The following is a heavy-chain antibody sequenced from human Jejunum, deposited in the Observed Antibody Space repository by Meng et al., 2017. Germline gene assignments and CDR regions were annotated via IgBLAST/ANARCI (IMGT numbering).Heavy chain of an antibody. CDR2: MYHGGDT. V-gene: IGHV4-4*02. J-gene: IGHJ4*02. CDR1: GGSISSSNR. CDR3: ARDWGCRDGSCFSGLLEY. D-gene: IGHD2-15*01. Sequence: QLQLQESGPGLEKPSGTLSLTCGVSGGSISSSNRWSWVRQSPGKGLEWIGEMYHGGDTNYNPSLETRVTISTDTSRNEFSLKLRSVTAADTAVYYCARDWGCRDGSCFSGLLEYWGQGILVTVSS.